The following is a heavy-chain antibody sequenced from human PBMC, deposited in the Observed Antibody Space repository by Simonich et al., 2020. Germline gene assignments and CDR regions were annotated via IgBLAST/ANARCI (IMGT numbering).Heavy chain of an antibody. Sequence: QVQLVESGGGVVQPGRSLRLSCAASGFTFSSYAMHWVRQAPGNGVGGVEVITYDGSNKYYADAGKGRVTISRDNSKNTLYLQMNSLRAEDTAVYYCAREDLTGDAFDIWGQGTMVTVSS. J-gene: IGHJ3*02. V-gene: IGHV3-30*07. CDR1: GFTFSSYA. CDR2: ITYDGSNK. D-gene: IGHD7-27*01. CDR3: AREDLTGDAFDI.